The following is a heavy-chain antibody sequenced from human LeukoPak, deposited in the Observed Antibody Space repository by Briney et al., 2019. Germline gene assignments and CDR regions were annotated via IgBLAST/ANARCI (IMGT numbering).Heavy chain of an antibody. J-gene: IGHJ5*02. CDR1: GASISSYY. CDR3: ARRSEYNWFDP. V-gene: IGHV4-59*08. Sequence: PSETLSLTCTVSGASISSYYWSWIRQPPGKGLEWIGYIYYSGSTNYNPSLKSRLTISLDTSKNQFSLKLSSVTAADTAVYYCARRSEYNWFDPWGRGTLVTVSS. D-gene: IGHD3-10*01. CDR2: IYYSGST.